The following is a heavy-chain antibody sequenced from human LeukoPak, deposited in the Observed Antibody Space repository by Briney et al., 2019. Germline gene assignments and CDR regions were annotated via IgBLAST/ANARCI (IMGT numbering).Heavy chain of an antibody. D-gene: IGHD7-27*01. CDR2: MNPNSGAT. Sequence: ASVKVSCKASGYTFTSYDFNWLRQATGQGPEWMGWMNPNSGATGYAQKLQGRITMTRSASINTAYMELTDLRSEDTAVYYCARAPCSWGFDCWGQGTLVTVSS. V-gene: IGHV1-8*01. CDR1: GYTFTSYD. J-gene: IGHJ4*02. CDR3: ARAPCSWGFDC.